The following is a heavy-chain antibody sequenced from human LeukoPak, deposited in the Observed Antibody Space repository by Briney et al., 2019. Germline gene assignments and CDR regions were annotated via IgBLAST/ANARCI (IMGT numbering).Heavy chain of an antibody. Sequence: SETLSLTCAVYGGSFSGYYWSWIRQPPGKGLEWIGEINHSGSTNYNPSLKSRVTISVDTSKNQFSLKLSSVTAADTAVYYCARRDDYHGGEDYWGQGTLVTVSS. CDR3: ARRDDYHGGEDY. CDR1: GGSFSGYY. J-gene: IGHJ4*02. CDR2: INHSGST. V-gene: IGHV4-34*01. D-gene: IGHD3-16*01.